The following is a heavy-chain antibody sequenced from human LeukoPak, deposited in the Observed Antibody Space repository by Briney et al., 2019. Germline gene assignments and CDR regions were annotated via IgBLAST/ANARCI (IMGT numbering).Heavy chain of an antibody. J-gene: IGHJ4*02. Sequence: ASVKVSCKASGGTFSSYAISWVRQAPGQGLEWMGRIIPILGIANYAQKFQGRVTITADKSTSTAYMELSSLRSEDTAAYYCARDDLGMTTVTRYFDYWGQGTLVTVSS. V-gene: IGHV1-69*04. D-gene: IGHD4-17*01. CDR3: ARDDLGMTTVTRYFDY. CDR1: GGTFSSYA. CDR2: IIPILGIA.